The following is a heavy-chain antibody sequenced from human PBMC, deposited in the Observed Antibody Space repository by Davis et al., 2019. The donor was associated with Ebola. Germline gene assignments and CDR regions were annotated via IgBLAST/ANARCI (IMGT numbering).Heavy chain of an antibody. D-gene: IGHD1-26*01. J-gene: IGHJ3*02. Sequence: PGGSLRLSCAASGFTFSSYGMHWVRQAPGKGLEWVAVIWYDGSNKYYADSVKGRFTISRDNSKNTLYLQMNGLRVEDTAIYYCAKDTSNIWFDIWGQGTMVTVSS. CDR1: GFTFSSYG. CDR2: IWYDGSNK. CDR3: AKDTSNIWFDI. V-gene: IGHV3-33*06.